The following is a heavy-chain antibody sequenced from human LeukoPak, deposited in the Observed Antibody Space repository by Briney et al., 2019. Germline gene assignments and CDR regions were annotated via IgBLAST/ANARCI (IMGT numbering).Heavy chain of an antibody. V-gene: IGHV1-69*13. J-gene: IGHJ4*02. D-gene: IGHD6-13*01. CDR3: ARIAAAGTNRIDY. CDR2: IIPIFGTA. Sequence: SVKVSCKASGYTFTSYGISWVRQAPGQGLEWMGGIIPIFGTANYAQKFQGRVTITADESTSTAYMELSSLRSEDTAVYYCARIAAAGTNRIDYWGQGTLVTVSS. CDR1: GYTFTSYG.